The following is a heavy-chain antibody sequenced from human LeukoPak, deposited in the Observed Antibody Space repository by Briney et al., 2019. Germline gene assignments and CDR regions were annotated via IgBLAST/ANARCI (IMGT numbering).Heavy chain of an antibody. V-gene: IGHV3-33*06. Sequence: GRSLRLSCAASGFTFSSYVMHWVRQAPGNGLDWVALIWLDGTYEYYADSVKGRFTISRDNSNKTLYLQMNSLRAEDRAVYYCAKERDYAEDMDVWGKGTTVTVSS. CDR3: AKERDYAEDMDV. D-gene: IGHD4-17*01. CDR1: GFTFSSYV. J-gene: IGHJ6*03. CDR2: IWLDGTYE.